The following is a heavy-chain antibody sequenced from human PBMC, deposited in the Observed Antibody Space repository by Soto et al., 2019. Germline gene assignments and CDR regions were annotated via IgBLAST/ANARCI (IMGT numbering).Heavy chain of an antibody. Sequence: XVCLRLSCAACGFTFSSYSMNWVRQAPGKGLEWVSSISSSSSYIYYADSVKGRFTISRDNAKNSLYLQMNSLRAEDTAVYYCARLGHYDILDVWGQGTTVTVSS. D-gene: IGHD3-9*01. CDR2: ISSSSSYI. V-gene: IGHV3-21*01. CDR3: ARLGHYDILDV. J-gene: IGHJ6*02. CDR1: GFTFSSYS.